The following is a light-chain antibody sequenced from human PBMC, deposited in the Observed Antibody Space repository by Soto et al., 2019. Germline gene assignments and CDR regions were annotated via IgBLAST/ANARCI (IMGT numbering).Light chain of an antibody. Sequence: EIVFTQSPGTLSLSPGERATLSCRASQSVSNNYLAWYQQKPGQAPRLLIYGASSRDTGIRDRLSCSGAGTDCTRTISRLEPEDVSVDYCQQYGSSTITFGQGTRLENK. CDR1: QSVSNNY. CDR2: GAS. J-gene: IGKJ5*01. CDR3: QQYGSSTIT. V-gene: IGKV3-20*01.